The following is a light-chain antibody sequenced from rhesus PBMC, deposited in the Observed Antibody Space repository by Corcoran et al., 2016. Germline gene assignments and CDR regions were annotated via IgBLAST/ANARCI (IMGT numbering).Light chain of an antibody. CDR1: SSDIGGYNY. CDR3: SSYAGSNTFI. V-gene: IGLV2-32*02. J-gene: IGLJ1*01. Sequence: QAALTQPRSVSGSPGQSVTISCTGTSSDIGGYNYVSWYQQHPGTAPKLMIYEVSKRPSGVSDRFSGSKSGNTASLTISGLQTEDEADYYCSSYAGSNTFICGAGTRLTV. CDR2: EVS.